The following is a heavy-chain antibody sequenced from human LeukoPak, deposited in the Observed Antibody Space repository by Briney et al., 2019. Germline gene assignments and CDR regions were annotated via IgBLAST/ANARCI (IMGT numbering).Heavy chain of an antibody. CDR2: IRYDGSDK. J-gene: IGHJ4*02. V-gene: IGHV3-30*02. CDR3: AKDTPTTGYHLDS. CDR1: GFTFDDYA. Sequence: GGSLRLSCAVSGFTFDDYAMHWVRQPPGKGLEWVAFIRYDGSDKSYADSVKGRFTISRDNSENTLYLQINSLRVEDTAVYYCAKDTPTTGYHLDSWGQGTLVTVSS. D-gene: IGHD1-1*01.